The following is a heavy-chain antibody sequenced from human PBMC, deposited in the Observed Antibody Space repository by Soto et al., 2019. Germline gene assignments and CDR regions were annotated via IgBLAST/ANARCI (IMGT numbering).Heavy chain of an antibody. V-gene: IGHV4-39*01. CDR2: IYYSGST. D-gene: IGHD3-9*01. J-gene: IGHJ4*02. CDR1: GGSISRSGYY. Sequence: PSETLSLTCSVSGGSISRSGYYLGWIRQPPGKGLEWIGSIYYSGSTYYNPSLKSRVTISIDKSKNQFSLKLSSLTAADTAVYYCARLEGLATISYYFDFWGQGTLVTVSS. CDR3: ARLEGLATISYYFDF.